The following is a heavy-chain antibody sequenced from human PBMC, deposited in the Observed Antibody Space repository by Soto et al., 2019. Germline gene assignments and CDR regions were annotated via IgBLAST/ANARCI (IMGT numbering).Heavy chain of an antibody. V-gene: IGHV3-21*01. D-gene: IGHD2-15*01. CDR3: ARTAGGYCSGGSCYVGVPWFDP. CDR1: GFTFSSYS. Sequence: EVQLVESGGGLVKPGGSLRLSCAASGFTFSSYSMKWVRQAPGKGLEWVSSISSSSSYIYYADSVKGRFTISRDNGKNSLYLQMNSLRAEDTAVDYCARTAGGYCSGGSCYVGVPWFDPWGQGTLVTVSS. CDR2: ISSSSSYI. J-gene: IGHJ5*02.